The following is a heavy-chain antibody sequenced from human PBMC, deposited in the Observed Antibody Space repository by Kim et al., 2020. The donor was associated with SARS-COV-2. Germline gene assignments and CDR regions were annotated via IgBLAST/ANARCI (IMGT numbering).Heavy chain of an antibody. Sequence: GGSLRLSCEASGFTFSDHYMGWIRQAPGKGLEWVSFISVSGSYTNYAESLRGRFTISRDNAQNSLYLQMNDLTVDDTAVYYCARVQFTSTYDMDVWGQGTTVTVSS. J-gene: IGHJ6*02. CDR3: ARVQFTSTYDMDV. CDR2: ISVSGSYT. V-gene: IGHV3-11*06. CDR1: GFTFSDHY. D-gene: IGHD3-10*01.